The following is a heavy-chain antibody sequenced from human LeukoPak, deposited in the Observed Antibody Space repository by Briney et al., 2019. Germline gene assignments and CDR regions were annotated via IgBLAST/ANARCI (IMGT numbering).Heavy chain of an antibody. V-gene: IGHV3-48*03. J-gene: IGHJ6*04. Sequence: GGSLRLSCAASGFTFSSYEMNWVRQAPGKGLEWVSYVSSSGSTIYYADPVRGRFTISRDNAKNSLYLQMNSLRAEDTAVYYCASVPAATTDVWGKGTTVTVSS. D-gene: IGHD2-2*01. CDR2: VSSSGSTI. CDR1: GFTFSSYE. CDR3: ASVPAATTDV.